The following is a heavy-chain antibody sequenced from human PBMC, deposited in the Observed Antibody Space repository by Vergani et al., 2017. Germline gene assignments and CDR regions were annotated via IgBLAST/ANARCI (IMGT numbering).Heavy chain of an antibody. CDR1: GYRFTSYW. CDR2: IDPSDSYT. V-gene: IGHV5-10-1*01. D-gene: IGHD2-15*01. CDR3: AGPVSGSGMDV. Sequence: EVQLVQSGAEVKKPGESLRISCKGSGYRFTSYWISWVRQMPGKGLEWMGRIDPSDSYTNYSPSFQGNVTISADKSTSTAYLQLSSLKASDTAMYYCAGPVSGSGMDVWGQGTTVTVSS. J-gene: IGHJ6*02.